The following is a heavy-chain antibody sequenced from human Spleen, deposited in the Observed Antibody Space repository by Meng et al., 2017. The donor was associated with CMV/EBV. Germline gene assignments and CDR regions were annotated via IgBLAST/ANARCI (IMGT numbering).Heavy chain of an antibody. Sequence: LKISCAASGFPFSSYAMHWVRQAPGKGLEWVAVISYDGSNKYYTDSVKGRFTISRDDSENTLYLQMDSLRAEDTAVYYCARDYSYDYVWGSYRHDGFDIWGQGTMVTVSS. CDR3: ARDYSYDYVWGSYRHDGFDI. V-gene: IGHV3-30*04. CDR2: ISYDGSNK. J-gene: IGHJ3*02. CDR1: GFPFSSYA. D-gene: IGHD3-16*02.